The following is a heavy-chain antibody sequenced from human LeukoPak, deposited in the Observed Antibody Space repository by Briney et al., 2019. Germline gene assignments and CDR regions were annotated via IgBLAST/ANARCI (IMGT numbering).Heavy chain of an antibody. D-gene: IGHD4/OR15-4a*01. Sequence: ALVKVSCNASGYTFTSYATHWGPQAPGHTGEWMGWINAGNGNTRYSQKFQGRVTITRDTSASTASMELSSLRSEDTAVYYCARGDDYKYFDCWGQGTLVTVSS. J-gene: IGHJ4*02. CDR2: INAGNGNT. CDR3: ARGDDYKYFDC. CDR1: GYTFTSYA. V-gene: IGHV1-3*01.